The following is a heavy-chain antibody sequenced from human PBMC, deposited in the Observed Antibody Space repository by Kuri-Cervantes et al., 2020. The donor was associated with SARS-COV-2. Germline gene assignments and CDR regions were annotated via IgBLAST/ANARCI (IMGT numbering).Heavy chain of an antibody. Sequence: GGSLRLSCVASGIIFSSYPMHWVHQAPGKGLEWVAVISFDGTNEDYADSVRGRFAISRDNSKDTLYLQMNSLRPEDTAVYYCARDLYGSGSYYTLNFDHWGQGALVTVSS. CDR1: GIIFSSYP. D-gene: IGHD3-10*01. J-gene: IGHJ4*02. CDR3: ARDLYGSGSYYTLNFDH. V-gene: IGHV3-30*09. CDR2: ISFDGTNE.